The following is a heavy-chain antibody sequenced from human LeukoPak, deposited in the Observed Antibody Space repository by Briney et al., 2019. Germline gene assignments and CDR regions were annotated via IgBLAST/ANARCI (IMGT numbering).Heavy chain of an antibody. CDR1: GDSVSSNSAA. CDR3: ARGPGDAGYYGSGSYYNPNWFDP. J-gene: IGHJ5*02. D-gene: IGHD3-10*01. Sequence: SQTLSLTCAISGDSVSSNSAAWNWIRQSPSRGLEWLGRTYYRSKWYNDYALSVKSRITINPDTSKNQFSLKLSSVTAADTAVYYCARGPGDAGYYGSGSYYNPNWFDPWGQGTLVTVSS. V-gene: IGHV6-1*01. CDR2: TYYRSKWYN.